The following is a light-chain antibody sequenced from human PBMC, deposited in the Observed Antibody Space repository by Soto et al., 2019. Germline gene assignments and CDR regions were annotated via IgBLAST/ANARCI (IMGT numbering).Light chain of an antibody. V-gene: IGKV1-5*01. J-gene: IGKJ1*01. CDR2: AAS. CDR1: QGIGFS. Sequence: DIQMTPSPSTLSASAGDRVTITCRASQGIGFSLAWYQQKPGKAPKLLIYAASTLQSGVPSRFSGSGSGTDFTLTISCLQSEDFATYYCQQYYSYPRTFGQGTKVDIK. CDR3: QQYYSYPRT.